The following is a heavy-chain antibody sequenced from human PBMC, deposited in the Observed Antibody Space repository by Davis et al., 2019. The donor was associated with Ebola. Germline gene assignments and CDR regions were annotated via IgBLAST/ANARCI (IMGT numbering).Heavy chain of an antibody. D-gene: IGHD1-1*01. V-gene: IGHV3-74*01. J-gene: IGHJ3*01. CDR3: AKNLRVAPPTGTTLNAFDV. CDR2: INADGTNT. CDR1: GFTFSRTW. Sequence: PGGSLRLSCAASGFTFSRTWMHWVRQAPGKGLMWVSRINADGTNTGYADSVKGRFTISRDNAKRSLYLHMTFLSADDTAVYYCAKNLRVAPPTGTTLNAFDVWGQGTMVTVSS.